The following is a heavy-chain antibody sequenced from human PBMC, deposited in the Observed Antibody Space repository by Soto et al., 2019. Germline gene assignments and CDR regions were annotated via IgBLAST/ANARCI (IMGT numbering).Heavy chain of an antibody. CDR3: ARDAGSDPSFYYHYMDV. CDR1: GYTFTSYN. Sequence: QEQLVQSGAEVKKPGAPVKVSCKASGYTFTSYNINWVRQATGQGLEWMGWMNPNSGNTGYAEKFQRRVSMTRNSSISTSYMWLSGLRSEDTAVYYCARDAGSDPSFYYHYMDVWGKGTTVTVSS. CDR2: MNPNSGNT. V-gene: IGHV1-8*01. J-gene: IGHJ6*03. D-gene: IGHD3-10*01.